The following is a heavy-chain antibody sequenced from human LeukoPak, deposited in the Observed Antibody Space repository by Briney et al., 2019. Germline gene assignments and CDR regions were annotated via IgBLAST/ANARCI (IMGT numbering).Heavy chain of an antibody. CDR3: AAVQEQLVEGNWFDL. D-gene: IGHD6-6*01. V-gene: IGHV1-24*01. J-gene: IGHJ5*02. Sequence: ASVKVSCKVSGYTLTELSMHWVRQAPGKGLEWMGGFDPEDGETIYAQKFQGRVTMTEDTSTDTAYMELSSLRSEDTAVYYCAAVQEQLVEGNWFDLWGQGTLVTVSS. CDR2: FDPEDGET. CDR1: GYTLTELS.